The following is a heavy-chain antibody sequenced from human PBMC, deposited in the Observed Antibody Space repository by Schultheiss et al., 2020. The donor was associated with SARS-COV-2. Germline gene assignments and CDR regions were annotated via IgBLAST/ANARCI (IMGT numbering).Heavy chain of an antibody. CDR1: GGSIYGGYYY. Sequence: SETLSLTCTVSGGSIYGGYYYWAWIRQPPGKGLEWMGSINYSGGTYYHPSLKSRVTISVDTSKNQFSLKLSSVTAADTAVYYCARYRVGCSSTSCFYFDYWGQGTLVTVSS. CDR3: ARYRVGCSSTSCFYFDY. D-gene: IGHD2-2*01. CDR2: INYSGGT. J-gene: IGHJ4*02. V-gene: IGHV4-39*01.